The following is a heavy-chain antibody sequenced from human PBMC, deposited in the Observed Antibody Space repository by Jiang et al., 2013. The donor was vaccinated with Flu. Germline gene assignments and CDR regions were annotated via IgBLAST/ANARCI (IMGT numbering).Heavy chain of an antibody. CDR2: IKTDTGTP. V-gene: IGHV7-4-1*02. CDR1: TSYA. J-gene: IGHJ4*02. D-gene: IGHD3-3*01. CDR3: ARHRPIFGVIVPFDY. Sequence: TSYAINWVRQAPGQGLEWMGWIKTDTGTPTYAQGFTGQFVFSLDTSVSTAYLQISSLKAEDTAVYYCARHRPIFGVIVPFDYWGQGTLVTVSS.